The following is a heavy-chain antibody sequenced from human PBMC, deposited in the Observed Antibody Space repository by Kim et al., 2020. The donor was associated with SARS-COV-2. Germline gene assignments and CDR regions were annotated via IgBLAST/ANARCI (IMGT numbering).Heavy chain of an antibody. CDR2: INHSGST. CDR1: GGSFSGYY. Sequence: SETLSLTCAVYGGSFSGYYWSWIRQPPGKGLEWIGEINHSGSTNYNPSLKSRVTISVNTPKNQFSLKLSSVTAPDTAVYYCASWPNILLWSHYYGMDVWGQGTTVTVSS. J-gene: IGHJ6*02. D-gene: IGHD3-10*01. V-gene: IGHV4-34*01. CDR3: ASWPNILLWSHYYGMDV.